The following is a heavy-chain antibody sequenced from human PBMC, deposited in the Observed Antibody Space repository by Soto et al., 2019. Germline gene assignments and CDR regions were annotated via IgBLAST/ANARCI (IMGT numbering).Heavy chain of an antibody. CDR1: GGSISSYY. D-gene: IGHD3-3*01. V-gene: IGHV4-59*01. Sequence: PSETLSLTCTVSGGSISSYYWSWIRQPPGKGLEWIGYIYYSGSTNYNPSLKSRVTISADTSKNQSSLKLSSVTAADTAVYYCARVPFRSGDYYYYYKDVWGKGTTVTGSS. CDR2: IYYSGST. CDR3: ARVPFRSGDYYYYYKDV. J-gene: IGHJ6*03.